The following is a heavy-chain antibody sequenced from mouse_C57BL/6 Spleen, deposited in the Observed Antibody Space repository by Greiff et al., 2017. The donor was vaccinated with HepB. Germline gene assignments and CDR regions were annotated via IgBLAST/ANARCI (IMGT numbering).Heavy chain of an antibody. J-gene: IGHJ2*01. CDR3: ARRGVVAPLDY. V-gene: IGHV1-52*01. D-gene: IGHD1-1*01. CDR1: GYTFTSYW. Sequence: QVQLQQSGAELVRPGSSVKLSCKASGYTFTSYWMHWVKQRPIQGLEWIGNIDPSDSETHYNQKFKDKATLTVDKSSSTAYMQLSSLTSEDSAVYYCARRGVVAPLDYWGQGTTLTVSS. CDR2: IDPSDSET.